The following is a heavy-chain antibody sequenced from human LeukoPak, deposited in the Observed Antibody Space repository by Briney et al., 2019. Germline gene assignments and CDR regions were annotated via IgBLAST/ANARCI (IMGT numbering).Heavy chain of an antibody. J-gene: IGHJ4*02. CDR1: GGSFSGYY. V-gene: IGHV4-34*01. D-gene: IGHD5-18*01. Sequence: SETLSLTCAVYGGSFSGYYWSWIRQPPGKGLEWIGEINHSGSTNYNPSLKSRVTISVDTSKNQFSLKLSSVTAAYTAVYYCARALLYSYGSAGPNFDYWGQGTLVTVSS. CDR3: ARALLYSYGSAGPNFDY. CDR2: INHSGST.